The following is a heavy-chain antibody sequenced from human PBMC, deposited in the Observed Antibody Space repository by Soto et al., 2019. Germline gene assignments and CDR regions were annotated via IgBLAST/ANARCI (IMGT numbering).Heavy chain of an antibody. CDR3: EIAVGSGELYVV. V-gene: IGHV1-69*01. D-gene: IGHD3-10*01. J-gene: IGHJ6*02. CDR1: GGTFSNYV. Sequence: QVQLVQSGTEVKKPGSSAKVSCKASGGTFSNYVISWVRQAPGQGLEWMGGIIPLFGTTDDAKKVQGRIAITAAESPTVVSMDLCSMRFADTAVYFWEIAVGSGELYVVWGQGPTVIVSS. CDR2: IIPLFGTT.